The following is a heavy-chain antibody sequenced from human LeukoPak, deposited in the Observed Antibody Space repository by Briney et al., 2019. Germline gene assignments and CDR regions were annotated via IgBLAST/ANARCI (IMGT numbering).Heavy chain of an antibody. J-gene: IGHJ4*02. D-gene: IGHD1-20*01. V-gene: IGHV3-21*01. CDR1: GFTFSSYS. CDR3: ARDLTGTDDY. Sequence: GGSLRLSCAASGFTFSSYSMNWVRQAPGKGLEWVSSIGSSSSYIYYADSVKGRFTISRDNAKNSLYLQMNSLRAEDTAVYYCARDLTGTDDYWGQGTLVTVSS. CDR2: IGSSSSYI.